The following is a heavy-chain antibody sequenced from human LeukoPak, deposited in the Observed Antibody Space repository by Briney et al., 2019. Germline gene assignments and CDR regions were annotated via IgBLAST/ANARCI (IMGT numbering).Heavy chain of an antibody. V-gene: IGHV3-53*01. CDR2: IYSGGST. J-gene: IGHJ4*02. CDR3: ARDDLARYYDSSGYPD. Sequence: GGSLRLSCAASGFTVSSNYMGWVRQAPGKGLEWVSVIYSGGSTYYADSVKGRFTISRDNSKNTLYLQMNSLRAEDTAVYYCARDDLARYYDSSGYPDWGQGTLVTVSS. D-gene: IGHD3-22*01. CDR1: GFTVSSNY.